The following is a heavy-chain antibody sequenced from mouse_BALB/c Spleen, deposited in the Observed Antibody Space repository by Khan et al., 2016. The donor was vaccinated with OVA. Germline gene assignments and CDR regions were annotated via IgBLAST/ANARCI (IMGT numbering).Heavy chain of an antibody. CDR3: AKLLPNFDY. D-gene: IGHD2-1*01. CDR1: GYTLTSYW. J-gene: IGHJ2*01. CDR2: INPSNGRT. Sequence: QVQLQQSGAELVNPGASVNLSCKASGYTLTSYWMHWVKQRPGQGLEWIGEINPSNGRTNYTEKFKSKATLTVDTSSSTAYMQLSSPTSEDSAVYYCAKLLPNFDYWGQGTTLTVSS. V-gene: IGHV1S81*02.